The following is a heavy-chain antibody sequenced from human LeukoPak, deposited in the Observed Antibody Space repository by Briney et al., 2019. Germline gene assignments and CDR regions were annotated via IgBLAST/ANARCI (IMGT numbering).Heavy chain of an antibody. CDR2: IHYSGST. CDR3: ARGKGYFDY. CDR1: GGSISGYY. J-gene: IGHJ4*02. Sequence: SETLSLTCTVSGGSISGYYWSWIRQPPGKGLEWIGYIHYSGSTNYNPSLKSRVTISADTSENQFSLKLSSVTAADTAVYYCARGKGYFDYWGQGTLVTVSS. V-gene: IGHV4-59*01.